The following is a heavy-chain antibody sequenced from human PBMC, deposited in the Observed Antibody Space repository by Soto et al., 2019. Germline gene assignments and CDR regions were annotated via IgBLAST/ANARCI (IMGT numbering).Heavy chain of an antibody. CDR2: ISYDGSNQ. CDR3: ARVTFDWSYYYYGMDV. CDR1: GFTFNKHG. D-gene: IGHD3-9*01. J-gene: IGHJ6*02. V-gene: IGHV3-30*03. Sequence: GGSLRLSCAASGFTFNKHGMHWVRQAPGKGLEWVAVISYDGSNQYYADSVKGRFTISRDNSKNTLYLQMNSLRAEDTAVYYCARVTFDWSYYYYGMDVWGQGTTVTVSS.